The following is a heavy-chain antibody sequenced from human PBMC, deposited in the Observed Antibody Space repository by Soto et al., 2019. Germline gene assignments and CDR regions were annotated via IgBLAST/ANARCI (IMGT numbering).Heavy chain of an antibody. CDR1: GGSISSGGYY. V-gene: IGHV4-31*03. D-gene: IGHD2-15*01. CDR2: IYYSGST. J-gene: IGHJ5*02. Sequence: PPETLSLACTVSGGSISSGGYYWSWIRQHPGKGLEWIGYIYYSGSTYYNPSLKSRVTISVDTSKNQFSLKLSSVTAADTAVYYCARDLNSEGWFDPWGQGTLVTVSS. CDR3: ARDLNSEGWFDP.